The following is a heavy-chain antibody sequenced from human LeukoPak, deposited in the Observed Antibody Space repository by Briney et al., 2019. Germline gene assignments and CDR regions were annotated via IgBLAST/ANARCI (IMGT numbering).Heavy chain of an antibody. CDR2: ISWDGGST. V-gene: IGHV3-43*01. Sequence: GGSLRLSCAASGFTFDDYTMHWVRQAPGKGLEWVSLISWDGGSTYYADSVKGRFTISRDNSKNTLYLQMNSLRAEDTAVYYCARQGEIVVVIGYYFDYWGQGTLVTVSS. D-gene: IGHD3-22*01. CDR1: GFTFDDYT. J-gene: IGHJ4*02. CDR3: ARQGEIVVVIGYYFDY.